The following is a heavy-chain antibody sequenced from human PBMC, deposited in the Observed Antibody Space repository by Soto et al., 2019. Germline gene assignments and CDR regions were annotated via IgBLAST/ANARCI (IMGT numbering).Heavy chain of an antibody. CDR1: GGSISSYY. D-gene: IGHD3-9*01. Sequence: SETLSLTCTVSGGSISSYYWSWIRQPPGKGLEWIGYIYYSGSTNYNPYIKRRITITVDTSKNQFSLKLSSVTAADTAVYYCARRVRYYDILTGYSNWFDPWGQGTLVTV. V-gene: IGHV4-59*01. J-gene: IGHJ5*02. CDR2: IYYSGST. CDR3: ARRVRYYDILTGYSNWFDP.